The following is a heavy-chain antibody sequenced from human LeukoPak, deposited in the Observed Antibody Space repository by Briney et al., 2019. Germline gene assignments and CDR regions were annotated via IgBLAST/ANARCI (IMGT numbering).Heavy chain of an antibody. J-gene: IGHJ4*02. CDR3: ASVSALGGYFDWLSRPFDY. Sequence: PSETLSLTCTVSGGSFSSSSYYWGWIRQPPGKALEWIGSIYYSGSTYYNPSLKSRVTISVDTSKNQFSLKLSSVTAADTAVYYCASVSALGGYFDWLSRPFDYWGQGTLVTVSS. CDR2: IYYSGST. CDR1: GGSFSSSSYY. D-gene: IGHD3-9*01. V-gene: IGHV4-39*07.